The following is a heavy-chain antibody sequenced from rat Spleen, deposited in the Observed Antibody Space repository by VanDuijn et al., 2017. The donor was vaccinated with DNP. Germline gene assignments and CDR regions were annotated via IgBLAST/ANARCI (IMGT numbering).Heavy chain of an antibody. J-gene: IGHJ2*01. Sequence: EVQLVESGGGLVQPGRSLKLSCAASGFTFSNHGMAWVRQAPTKGLEWVASISSGGDITYYRDSVKGRFTISRDNAQNTQYLQMDSLRSEDTATYYCVRWSSGHFDYWGQGVMVPVSS. CDR2: ISSGGDIT. D-gene: IGHD4-3*01. CDR1: GFTFSNHG. CDR3: VRWSSGHFDY. V-gene: IGHV5S13*01.